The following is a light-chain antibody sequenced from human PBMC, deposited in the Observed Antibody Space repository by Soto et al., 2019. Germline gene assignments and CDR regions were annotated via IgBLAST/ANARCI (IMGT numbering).Light chain of an antibody. V-gene: IGLV2-8*01. Sequence: QSALTQPPSASGSPGQSVAISCTGTSSDVGGYNYVSWYQQHPGKAPKLMIYEVNKRPSGVPDRFSGSKSGNTASLTVSGLQAEDDADYYCSSYAGSSNVFGTGIKVTVL. CDR2: EVN. CDR1: SSDVGGYNY. J-gene: IGLJ1*01. CDR3: SSYAGSSNV.